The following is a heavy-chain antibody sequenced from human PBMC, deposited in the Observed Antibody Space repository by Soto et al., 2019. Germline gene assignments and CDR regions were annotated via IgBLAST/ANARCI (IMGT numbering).Heavy chain of an antibody. D-gene: IGHD2-2*01. CDR1: GGPFRGYY. Sequence: QLQLQRRGAGLLRPSETLSLTCVVSGGPFRGYYWSRIRQSPGQGLEWIGEINHSGSSNSNPSLKGRGTILVDMAKTQFSMNLTSVTAADAAVYYCARGRGFMSRNALDLWGQGTRVIVSS. J-gene: IGHJ3*01. V-gene: IGHV4-34*01. CDR3: ARGRGFMSRNALDL. CDR2: INHSGSS.